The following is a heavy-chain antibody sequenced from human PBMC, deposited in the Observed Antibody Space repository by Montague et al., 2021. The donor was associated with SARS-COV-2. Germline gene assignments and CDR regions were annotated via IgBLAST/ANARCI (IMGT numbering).Heavy chain of an antibody. D-gene: IGHD3-16*01. J-gene: IGHJ6*02. CDR2: IYYSGNT. Sequence: SETLSLTCAVSDGSISSPNWWNWVRQPPGKGLEWIGEIYYSGNTTYNPSLKSRVTIFIDKSKNHYSLQLSSVTAADTAVYYCARGGTYHYGVDVWGQGTTVAVSS. CDR3: ARGGTYHYGVDV. V-gene: IGHV4-4*02. CDR1: DGSISSPNW.